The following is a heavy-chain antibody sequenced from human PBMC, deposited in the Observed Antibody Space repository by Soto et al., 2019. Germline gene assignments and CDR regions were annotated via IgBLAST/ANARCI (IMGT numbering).Heavy chain of an antibody. J-gene: IGHJ4*02. CDR1: GLTFSSYT. CDR2: MSYDGSNK. V-gene: IGHV3-30-3*01. D-gene: IGHD6-19*01. CDR3: ARDPGSGWPPFDY. Sequence: QVQLVESGGGVVQPGRSLRLSCAASGLTFSSYTMHWVRQAPGKGLEWVAVMSYDGSNKYYADSVKGRFTISRDNSKNTLYLQMNSLRAEDTAVFYCARDPGSGWPPFDYWGQGTLVTVSS.